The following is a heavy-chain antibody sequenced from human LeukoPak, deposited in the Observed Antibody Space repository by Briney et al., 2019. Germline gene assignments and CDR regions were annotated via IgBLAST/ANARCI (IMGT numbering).Heavy chain of an antibody. CDR3: ARAGFDSSAYHDY. CDR2: ISAYNGHT. V-gene: IGHV1-18*01. CDR1: GYTFINYG. D-gene: IGHD3-22*01. J-gene: IGHJ4*02. Sequence: GASVKVSCKASGYTFINYGITWVRQAPGQGLEWMGWISAYNGHTNYAQKLQGRVTMTRDMSTSTVYMELSSLRSEDTAVYYCARAGFDSSAYHDYWGQGTLVTVSS.